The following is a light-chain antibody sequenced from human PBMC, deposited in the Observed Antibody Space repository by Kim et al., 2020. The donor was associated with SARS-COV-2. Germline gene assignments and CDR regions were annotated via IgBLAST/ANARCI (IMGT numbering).Light chain of an antibody. Sequence: SPGETAPLSCRASQSVNNKVAWYQQKPGQAPRLLIYDASTRATGIPARFSGSGSGRDFTLTISSLQSEDLAVYHCQQYDDWPPWTFGQGTKVDIK. J-gene: IGKJ1*01. V-gene: IGKV3-15*01. CDR3: QQYDDWPPWT. CDR1: QSVNNK. CDR2: DAS.